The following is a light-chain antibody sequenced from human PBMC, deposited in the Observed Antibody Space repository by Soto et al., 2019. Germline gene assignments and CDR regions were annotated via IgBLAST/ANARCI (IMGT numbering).Light chain of an antibody. J-gene: IGLJ2*01. Sequence: QSVLTQPASVSGSPGRSVTISCTGTSTDVGDFNYVSWYQHLPGRAPKLIIYDVTNRPSGISYRFSASKSGRTASLTISGLQAEDDGDYYCSSYSSSTTHVVFGGGTKLTVL. CDR1: STDVGDFNY. V-gene: IGLV2-14*03. CDR2: DVT. CDR3: SSYSSSTTHVV.